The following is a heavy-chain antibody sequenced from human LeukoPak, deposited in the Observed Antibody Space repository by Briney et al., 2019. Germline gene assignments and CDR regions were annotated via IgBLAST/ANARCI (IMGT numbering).Heavy chain of an antibody. J-gene: IGHJ5*02. CDR2: ISAYNGNT. Sequence: ASVKVSCKASGYTFTGYYMHWVRQAPGQGLEWMGWISAYNGNTNYAQKLQGRVTMTTDTSTSTAYMELRSLRSDDTAVYYCARALFEWFDPWGQGTLVTVSS. V-gene: IGHV1-18*04. CDR1: GYTFTGYY. D-gene: IGHD3-3*01. CDR3: ARALFEWFDP.